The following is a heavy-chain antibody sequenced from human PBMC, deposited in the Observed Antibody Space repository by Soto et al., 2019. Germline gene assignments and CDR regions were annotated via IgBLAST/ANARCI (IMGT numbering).Heavy chain of an antibody. CDR3: ARDHHNSGWYNVGNY. D-gene: IGHD6-13*01. CDR2: ISNDGSNK. J-gene: IGHJ4*02. CDR1: GFTFSTYG. Sequence: QVQLVDSGGGVVQPGRSLRLSCAASGFTFSTYGMHWVRQAPGKGLEWVAVISNDGSNKYYADSVKGRFTISRDDSKNTVYLQMNSLRPEEPAVYYCARDHHNSGWYNVGNYWGRGTLVTVSS. V-gene: IGHV3-30*03.